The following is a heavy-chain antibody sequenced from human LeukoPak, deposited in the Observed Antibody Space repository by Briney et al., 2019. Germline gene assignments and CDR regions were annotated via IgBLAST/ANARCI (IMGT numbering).Heavy chain of an antibody. Sequence: PSETLSLTCTVSGGSISSYYWSWIRQPPGKGLEWIGYIYYTGSTNYNPSLKSRVTISVDTSKNQFSLKLSSVTAADTAVYYCARGMDCSGGSCYLFIWGQGTMVTVSS. D-gene: IGHD2-15*01. J-gene: IGHJ3*02. CDR3: ARGMDCSGGSCYLFI. CDR2: IYYTGST. CDR1: GGSISSYY. V-gene: IGHV4-59*01.